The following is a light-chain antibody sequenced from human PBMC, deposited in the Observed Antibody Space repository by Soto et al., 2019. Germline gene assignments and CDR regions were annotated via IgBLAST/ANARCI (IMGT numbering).Light chain of an antibody. CDR1: SSNIGAGSD. V-gene: IGLV1-40*01. CDR2: DNN. Sequence: QSVLTQPPSVSGAPGQRVTISCTGSSSNIGAGSDVHWYLQLPGTAPKLLIYDNNNRPSGVPDRVSGSKSGTSASLAITGLQAEDEADYYCQSYDSSLNVVFGGGTKVTVL. J-gene: IGLJ2*01. CDR3: QSYDSSLNVV.